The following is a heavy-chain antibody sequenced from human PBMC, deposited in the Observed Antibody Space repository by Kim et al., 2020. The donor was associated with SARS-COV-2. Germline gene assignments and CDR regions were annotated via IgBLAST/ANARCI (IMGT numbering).Heavy chain of an antibody. Sequence: SPNSRVTMSVDTSKNRFSLKLISVTAADTAVYYCARALPEEGIAVAVLDYWGQGTLVTVSS. J-gene: IGHJ4*02. D-gene: IGHD6-19*01. V-gene: IGHV4-4*07. CDR3: ARALPEEGIAVAVLDY.